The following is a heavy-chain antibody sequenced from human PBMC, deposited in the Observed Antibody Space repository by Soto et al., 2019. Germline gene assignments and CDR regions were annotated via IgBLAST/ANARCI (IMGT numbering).Heavy chain of an antibody. V-gene: IGHV3-23*01. CDR1: GFTFSSYA. J-gene: IGHJ3*02. CDR2: ISGSGGST. CDR3: ASSGTVATDAFDI. Sequence: GGSLRLSCAASGFTFSSYAMSWVRQAPGKGLEWVSAISGSGGSTYYADSVKGRFTISRDNAKNSLYLQMNSLRAEDTAVYYCASSGTVATDAFDIWGQGTMVTVSS. D-gene: IGHD3-10*01.